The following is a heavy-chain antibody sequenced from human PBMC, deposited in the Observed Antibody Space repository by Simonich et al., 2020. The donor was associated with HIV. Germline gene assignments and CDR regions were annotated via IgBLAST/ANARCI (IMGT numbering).Heavy chain of an antibody. CDR1: GGSISSYY. Sequence: QVQLQESGPGLVKPSETLSLICTVPGGSISSYYWSWIRQPAGKGLEWIGRIYTSGSTCYNPALKSRVTISVDKYKNQFSLNLSSVTAADTAVYYCAKETWELLLDYCDYWGQGTLVTISS. V-gene: IGHV4-4*07. J-gene: IGHJ4*02. D-gene: IGHD1-26*01. CDR3: AKETWELLLDYCDY. CDR2: IYTSGST.